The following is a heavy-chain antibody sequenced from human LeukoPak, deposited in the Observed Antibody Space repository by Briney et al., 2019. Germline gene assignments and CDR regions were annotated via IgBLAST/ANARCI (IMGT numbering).Heavy chain of an antibody. CDR2: IDPSDSYT. D-gene: IGHD5-18*01. CDR3: ARLWGDRGYSYGLSYYYGMDV. V-gene: IGHV5-10-1*01. J-gene: IGHJ6*02. Sequence: GESLKISCKGSGYSFTSYWISWVRQMPGKGLEWMGRIDPSDSYTNYSPSFQGHVTISADKSISTAYLQWSSLKASDTAMYYCARLWGDRGYSYGLSYYYGMDVWGQGTTVTVSS. CDR1: GYSFTSYW.